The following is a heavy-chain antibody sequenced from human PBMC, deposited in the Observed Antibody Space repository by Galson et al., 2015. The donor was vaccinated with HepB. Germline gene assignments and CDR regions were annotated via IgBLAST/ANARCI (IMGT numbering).Heavy chain of an antibody. CDR3: ARDLGEQLFPLGY. Sequence: SVKVSCKASGYTFTSYYMHWVRQAPGQGLEWMGIINPNGGSTSYAQKFQGRVTMTRDTSTSTVYMELSSLRSEDTAVYYCARDLGEQLFPLGYWGQGTLVTVSS. CDR1: GYTFTSYY. D-gene: IGHD6-13*01. J-gene: IGHJ4*02. CDR2: INPNGGST. V-gene: IGHV1-46*03.